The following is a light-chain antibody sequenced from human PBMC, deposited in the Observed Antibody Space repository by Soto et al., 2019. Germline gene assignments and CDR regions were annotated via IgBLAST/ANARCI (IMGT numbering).Light chain of an antibody. CDR3: QHYNNWPPMYT. CDR2: GAS. CDR1: QSVSDN. V-gene: IGKV3-15*01. J-gene: IGKJ2*01. Sequence: EIVMTQSPAALSVSPGERATLSCRASQSVSDNLAWYQHKPGQATRLLIYGASTRATGVPARFSGSGSGTEFTLTISSLQSEDFAVYYCQHYNNWPPMYTFGQGTKLEIK.